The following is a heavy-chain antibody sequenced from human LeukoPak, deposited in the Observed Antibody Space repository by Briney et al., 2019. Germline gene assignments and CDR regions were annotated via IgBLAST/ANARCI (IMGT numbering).Heavy chain of an antibody. D-gene: IGHD2-2*01. Sequence: SETLSLTCAVYGGSFSGYYWSWIRQPPGKGLEWIGEINHSGSTYYNPSLKSRVTISVDTSKNQFSLKLSSVTAADTAVYYCARHNVVVPAAMEGGYFDYWGQGTLVTVSS. J-gene: IGHJ4*02. CDR3: ARHNVVVPAAMEGGYFDY. CDR2: INHSGST. CDR1: GGSFSGYY. V-gene: IGHV4-34*01.